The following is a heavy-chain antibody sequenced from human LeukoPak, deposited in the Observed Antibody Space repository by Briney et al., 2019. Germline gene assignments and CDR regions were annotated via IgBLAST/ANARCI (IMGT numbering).Heavy chain of an antibody. CDR3: ARRPYYYYYYMDV. CDR2: ISSNGGST. Sequence: PGGSLRFSCAASGFTFSNYAMHLVRQAPGKGLEYVSAISSNGGSTYYANSVKGRFTISRDNSKNTLYLQMGSLRAEDMAVSYCARRPYYYYYYMDVWGKGTTVTVSS. CDR1: GFTFSNYA. V-gene: IGHV3-64*01. J-gene: IGHJ6*03.